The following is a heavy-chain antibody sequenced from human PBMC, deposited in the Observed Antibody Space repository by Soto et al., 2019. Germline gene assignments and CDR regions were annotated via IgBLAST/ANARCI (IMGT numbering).Heavy chain of an antibody. CDR3: ARCTHYDFWSGYYFDY. V-gene: IGHV3-48*01. D-gene: IGHD3-3*01. Sequence: PGGSLRLSCAASGFTFSSYSMNWVRQAPGKGLEWVSYISSSSSTIYYADSVKGRFTISRDNAKNSLYLQMNSLRAEDTAVYYCARCTHYDFWSGYYFDYWGQGTLVTVSS. CDR2: ISSSSSTI. J-gene: IGHJ4*02. CDR1: GFTFSSYS.